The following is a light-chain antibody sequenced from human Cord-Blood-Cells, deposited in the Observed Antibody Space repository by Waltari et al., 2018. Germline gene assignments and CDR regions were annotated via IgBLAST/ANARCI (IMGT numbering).Light chain of an antibody. CDR3: QQFNSYPWT. CDR1: QGISSA. J-gene: IGKJ1*01. CDR2: DAP. V-gene: IGKV1-13*02. Sequence: AIQLTQSQSSLSASVGDRVTITCRASQGISSALAWYQQKPGKAPKLLIYDAPSLESGVPSRFSGSGSGTDFTLTISSLQPEDFATYYCQQFNSYPWTFGQGTKVEIK.